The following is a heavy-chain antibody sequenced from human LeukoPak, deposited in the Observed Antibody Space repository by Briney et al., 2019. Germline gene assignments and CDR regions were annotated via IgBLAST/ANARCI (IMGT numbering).Heavy chain of an antibody. J-gene: IGHJ2*01. D-gene: IGHD5/OR15-5a*01. CDR1: GDSISSGGYY. CDR2: IYSSGTT. V-gene: IGHV4-61*09. CDR3: ARGVSSHFWYFDL. Sequence: PSKTLSLTCTVSGDSISSGGYYWSWIRQPAGRGLEYIGHIYSSGTTNYNPSLTSRVTISADTSKNQFSLKVTSVTAADTAVYYCARGVSSHFWYFDLWGRGTLVTVSS.